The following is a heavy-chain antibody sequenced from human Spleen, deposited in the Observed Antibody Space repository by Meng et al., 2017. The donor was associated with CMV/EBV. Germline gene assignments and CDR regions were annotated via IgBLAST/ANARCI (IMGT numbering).Heavy chain of an antibody. CDR2: INHSGST. CDR1: GPPIRSNDFF. J-gene: IGHJ4*02. D-gene: IGHD3-10*01. CDR3: ARDRWFGESLFDY. Sequence: HLREPGPGLGNPPDTLSPTCTVPGPPIRSNDFFGGWIRQTPGKGLEWIGEINHSGSTNYNPSLKSRVTISVDTSKNQFSLKLSSVTAADTAVYYCARDRWFGESLFDYWGQGTLVTVSS. V-gene: IGHV4-39*07.